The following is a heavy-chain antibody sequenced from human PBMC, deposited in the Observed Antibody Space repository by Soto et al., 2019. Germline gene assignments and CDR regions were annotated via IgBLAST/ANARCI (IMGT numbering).Heavy chain of an antibody. D-gene: IGHD3-16*01. Sequence: SETLSLTCTVSGASISDTSYYWGWFRQPPGKGLEWIGSIYGDGNTFHNPSLKSRVTVSVDTSKNQFALKLTSVTAADKAVYSCARPHLISTPVWGQGTAATVSS. CDR2: IYGDGNT. CDR1: GASISDTSYY. CDR3: ARPHLISTPV. J-gene: IGHJ6*02. V-gene: IGHV4-39*01.